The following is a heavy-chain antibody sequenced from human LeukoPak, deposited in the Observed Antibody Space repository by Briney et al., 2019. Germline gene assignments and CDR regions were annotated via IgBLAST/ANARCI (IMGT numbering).Heavy chain of an antibody. CDR2: INPNSGGT. Sequence: GASVKVSCKASGYTFTGHYMHWVRQAPGQGLEWMGWINPNSGGTNYAQKFQGRVTMTRDTSISTAYMELRSLRSDDTAVYYCAREAGSAFPPADPWGQGTLVTVSS. J-gene: IGHJ5*02. CDR1: GYTFTGHY. V-gene: IGHV1-2*02. D-gene: IGHD6-13*01. CDR3: AREAGSAFPPADP.